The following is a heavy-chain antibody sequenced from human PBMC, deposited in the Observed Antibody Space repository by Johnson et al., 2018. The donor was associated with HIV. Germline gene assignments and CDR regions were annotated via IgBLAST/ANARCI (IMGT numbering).Heavy chain of an antibody. V-gene: IGHV3-30*18. CDR3: AKDLDSSGTCYPYIAYSDAFDI. D-gene: IGHD3-22*01. CDR1: GFTFDDYA. CDR2: ISYDGSNK. J-gene: IGHJ3*02. Sequence: QVQLVESGGGLVQPGRSLKLSCAASGFTFDDYAMHWVRQTPGKGLEWVAVISYDGSNKYYADSVKGRFTISRDNSKNTLYLQMNSLRAEDTAVYYCAKDLDSSGTCYPYIAYSDAFDIWGQGTMVTVSS.